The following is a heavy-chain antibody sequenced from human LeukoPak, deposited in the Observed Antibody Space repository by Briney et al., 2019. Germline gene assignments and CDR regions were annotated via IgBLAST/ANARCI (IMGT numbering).Heavy chain of an antibody. V-gene: IGHV1-46*01. Sequence: ASVKISCKASGYTFTSYYVHWLRQAPGQGLEWMGIINPSAGGTQYAQNFQGRVTMTRDTSTSTVYMELTSLRSEDTAVYFCARDWGNTRTYSWGYYFDYWGQGTLVTVSS. D-gene: IGHD3-10*01. J-gene: IGHJ4*02. CDR2: INPSAGGT. CDR3: ARDWGNTRTYSWGYYFDY. CDR1: GYTFTSYY.